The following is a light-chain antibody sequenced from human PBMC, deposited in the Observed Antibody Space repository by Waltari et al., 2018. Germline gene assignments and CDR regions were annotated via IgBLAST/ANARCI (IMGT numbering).Light chain of an antibody. Sequence: QSVLTQPPSVSATPGQRVAISCSGSSSNLGTTTVNWYQQLPGSAPKLLIYTNNQRPSGVPDRFSGSKSGTSASLAISGLQSEDEADYYCAAWDDTLNGVVFGGGTKLTV. CDR3: AAWDDTLNGVV. CDR2: TNN. J-gene: IGLJ3*02. V-gene: IGLV1-44*01. CDR1: SSNLGTTT.